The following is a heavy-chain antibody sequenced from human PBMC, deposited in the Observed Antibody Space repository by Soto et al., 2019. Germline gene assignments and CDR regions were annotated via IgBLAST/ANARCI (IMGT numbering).Heavy chain of an antibody. V-gene: IGHV4-30-4*01. CDR3: DSYYDILTGYKQLGFDP. D-gene: IGHD3-9*01. Sequence: TLSLSCTVSGGSISSGDYYWSWIRQPPGKGLEWIGYIYYSGSTYYNPSLKSRVTISVDTSKNQFSLKLSSVTAADTAVYYCDSYYDILTGYKQLGFDPWGQATLVNVSS. CDR2: IYYSGST. J-gene: IGHJ5*02. CDR1: GGSISSGDYY.